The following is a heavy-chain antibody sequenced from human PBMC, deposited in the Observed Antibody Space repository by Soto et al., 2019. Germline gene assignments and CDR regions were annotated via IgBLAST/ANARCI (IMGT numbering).Heavy chain of an antibody. CDR3: ARGFGSTSWGDYYYYMDV. D-gene: IGHD2-2*01. V-gene: IGHV1-8*01. CDR1: GYTFTSHD. J-gene: IGHJ6*03. CDR2: MNPNSGNT. Sequence: ASVKVSCKASGYTFTSHDINWVRQATGQGLEWMGWMNPNSGNTGYAQKFQGRVTMTRNTSISTAYMELSSLRSEDTAVYYCARGFGSTSWGDYYYYMDVWGSYTTVTVSS.